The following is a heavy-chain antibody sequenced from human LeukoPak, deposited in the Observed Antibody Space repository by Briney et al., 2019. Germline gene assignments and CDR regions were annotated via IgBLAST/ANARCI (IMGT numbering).Heavy chain of an antibody. CDR3: ARTQYYDTNDGKTFYRHFES. J-gene: IGHJ4*02. CDR2: IKNDGTTR. Sequence: EAGGSLRLTCEASGFNFNRYWMYWVRQAPGKGLVWVSRIKNDGTTRVYADSVKGRFTISRDNAKNTLYLQMDSLRAEDTAVYYCARTQYYDTNDGKTFYRHFESWGQGTLVTVSS. D-gene: IGHD3-22*01. V-gene: IGHV3-74*01. CDR1: GFNFNRYW.